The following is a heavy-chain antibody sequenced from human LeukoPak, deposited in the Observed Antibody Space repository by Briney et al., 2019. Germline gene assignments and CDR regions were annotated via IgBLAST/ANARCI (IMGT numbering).Heavy chain of an antibody. J-gene: IGHJ4*02. CDR2: IIPIFGTA. CDR1: GGTFSSCA. Sequence: GASVKVSCKASGGTFSSCAISWVRQAPGQGLEWMGGIIPIFGTANYAQKFQGRVTITADKSTSTAYMELSSLRSEDTAVYYCARGPYSSSWFTKFDYWGQGTLVTVSS. V-gene: IGHV1-69*06. CDR3: ARGPYSSSWFTKFDY. D-gene: IGHD6-13*01.